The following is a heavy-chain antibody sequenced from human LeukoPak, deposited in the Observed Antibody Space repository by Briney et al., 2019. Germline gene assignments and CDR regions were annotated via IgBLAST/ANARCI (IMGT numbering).Heavy chain of an antibody. D-gene: IGHD3-9*01. V-gene: IGHV4-38-2*02. CDR3: AGELRYFDWLLYGAFDI. CDR1: GYSISSGYY. Sequence: PSETLSLTCTVSGYSISSGYYWGWIRQPPGKGLEWIGSIYHSGSTYYNPSLKSRVTISVDTSKNQFSLKLSSVTAADTAVYYCAGELRYFDWLLYGAFDIWGQGTMVTVSS. J-gene: IGHJ3*02. CDR2: IYHSGST.